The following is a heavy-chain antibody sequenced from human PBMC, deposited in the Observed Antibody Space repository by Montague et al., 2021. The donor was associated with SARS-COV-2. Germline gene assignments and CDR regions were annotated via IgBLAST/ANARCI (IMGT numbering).Heavy chain of an antibody. CDR2: ISYSGCT. CDR1: GCSISSSSYY. CDR3: VRNRNIVVVIFIPGCFDS. J-gene: IGHJ5*01. V-gene: IGHV4-39*01. D-gene: IGHD2-21*01. Sequence: SETLSLTCTVSGCSISSSSYYWGWIRQPPGKVLEWIGSISYSGCTYYXXXLKSRVTISVDTSKNQFSLKLTSVTAADTAVYYCVRNRNIVVVIFIPGCFDSWGQGTLVTVSS.